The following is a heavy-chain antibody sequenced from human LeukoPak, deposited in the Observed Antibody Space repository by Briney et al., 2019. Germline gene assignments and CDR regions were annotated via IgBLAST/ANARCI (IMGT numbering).Heavy chain of an antibody. CDR1: GGTFSSYA. J-gene: IGHJ5*02. CDR3: AREEVTTRRFDP. Sequence: SVKVSCKASGGTFSSYAISWVRQAPGQGLEWMGGIIPIFGTANYAQKFQGRVTITADESTSTAYMELSSLRSEDTAVYYCAREEVTTRRFDPWGQGTLVTVPS. V-gene: IGHV1-69*01. D-gene: IGHD4-11*01. CDR2: IIPIFGTA.